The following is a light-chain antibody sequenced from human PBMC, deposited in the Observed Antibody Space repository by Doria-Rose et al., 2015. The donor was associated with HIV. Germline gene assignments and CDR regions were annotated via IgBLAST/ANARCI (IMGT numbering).Light chain of an antibody. CDR1: SSDVGGYNY. Sequence: PVLTQPPSASGSPGQSVTISCTGTSSDVGGYNYVSWYQQHPGKAPKLMIYEVSKRPSGVPDRFSGSKSGNTASLTASGLQAVDEADYYCTSYAGSNNLGVFGTGTKVTVL. J-gene: IGLJ1*01. CDR3: TSYAGSNNLGV. V-gene: IGLV2-8*01. CDR2: EVS.